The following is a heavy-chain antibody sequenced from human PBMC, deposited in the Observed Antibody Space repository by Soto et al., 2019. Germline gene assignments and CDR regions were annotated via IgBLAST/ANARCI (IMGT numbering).Heavy chain of an antibody. Sequence: GGSLRLSCAASGFTFSSYAMSWVRQAPGKGLEWVSAISGSGGSTYYADSVKGRFTISRDNSKNTLYLQMNSLRAEDTAVYYCAEAYGAQRGNWFDPWGQGTLVTVSS. CDR3: AEAYGAQRGNWFDP. D-gene: IGHD4-17*01. CDR2: ISGSGGST. CDR1: GFTFSSYA. V-gene: IGHV3-23*01. J-gene: IGHJ5*02.